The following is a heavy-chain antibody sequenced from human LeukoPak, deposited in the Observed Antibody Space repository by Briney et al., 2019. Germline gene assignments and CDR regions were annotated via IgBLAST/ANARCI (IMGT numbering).Heavy chain of an antibody. D-gene: IGHD3-10*01. CDR1: GFTFSSYW. V-gene: IGHV3-30*02. Sequence: GGSLRLSCAASGFTFSSYWMHWVRQAPGKGLEWVAFIWDDDSKKWYADSVKGRFTISRDNSKNTVYLQMNRLTPEDTAIYYCAKDPGAKVRGYYMDVWGKGTTVTVSS. CDR3: AKDPGAKVRGYYMDV. J-gene: IGHJ6*03. CDR2: IWDDDSKK.